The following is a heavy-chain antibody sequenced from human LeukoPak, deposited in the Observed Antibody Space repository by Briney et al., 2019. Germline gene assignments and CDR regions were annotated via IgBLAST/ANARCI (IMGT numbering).Heavy chain of an antibody. CDR1: GYTFTNYG. D-gene: IGHD3-3*01. CDR3: ARDWIFGVVITADY. Sequence: ASVKVSCKASGYTFTNYGISWVRQAPGQGLEWMGWISAYNGNTNYAQNFQGRVTMTTDTSTRTAYMELRGLRSDDTAMYYCARDWIFGVVITADYWGQGTLVTVSS. J-gene: IGHJ4*02. V-gene: IGHV1-18*01. CDR2: ISAYNGNT.